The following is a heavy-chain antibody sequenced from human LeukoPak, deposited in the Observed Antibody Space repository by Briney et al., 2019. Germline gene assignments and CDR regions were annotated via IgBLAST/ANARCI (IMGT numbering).Heavy chain of an antibody. CDR3: ARAQSGYPPDY. Sequence: PGGSLRLSCAASGFTVSSNYMTWVRQAPGQGLEWVSVIYFGGTTYYADSVKGRFTISRDNSKNTVYLQMNSLRVEDTAVYYCARAQSGYPPDYWGQGTLVAVSS. CDR1: GFTVSSNY. J-gene: IGHJ4*02. D-gene: IGHD3-9*01. CDR2: IYFGGTT. V-gene: IGHV3-53*01.